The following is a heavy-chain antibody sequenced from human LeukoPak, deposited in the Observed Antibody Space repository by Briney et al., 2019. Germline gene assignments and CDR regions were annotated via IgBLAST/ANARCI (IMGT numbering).Heavy chain of an antibody. CDR1: GFTFSNYG. CDR2: ISGSGGST. Sequence: GGTLRLSCAASGFTFSNYGMNWVRLAPGKGLEWVSDISGSGGSTYYADAVKGRFTISRDNSKNTLYLQMGSLRAEDMAVYYCARLHGDYYYYMDVWGKGTTVTISS. CDR3: ARLHGDYYYYMDV. V-gene: IGHV3-23*01. D-gene: IGHD4-11*01. J-gene: IGHJ6*03.